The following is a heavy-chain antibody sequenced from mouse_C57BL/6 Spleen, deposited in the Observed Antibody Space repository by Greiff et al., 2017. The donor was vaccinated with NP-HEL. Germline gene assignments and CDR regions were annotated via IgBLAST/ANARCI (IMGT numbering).Heavy chain of an antibody. D-gene: IGHD1-1*01. Sequence: VQLQQSGPELVKPGASVKISCKASGYTFTDYYMNWVKQSHGKSLEWIGDINPNNGGTSYNQKFKGKATLTVDKSSSTAYMELRSLTSEDSAVYYCAGDYYGSKFAYWGQGTLVTVSA. CDR3: AGDYYGSKFAY. CDR1: GYTFTDYY. CDR2: INPNNGGT. V-gene: IGHV1-26*01. J-gene: IGHJ3*01.